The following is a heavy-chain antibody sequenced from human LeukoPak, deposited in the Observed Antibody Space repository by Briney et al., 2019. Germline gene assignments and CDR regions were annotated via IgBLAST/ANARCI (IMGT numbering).Heavy chain of an antibody. J-gene: IGHJ5*02. CDR3: ARDGRIAARPGWFDP. CDR2: IIPIFGTA. CDR1: GGTFSSYA. V-gene: IGHV1-69*06. Sequence: ASVKVSCKASGGTFSSYAISWVRQAPGQGLEWMGGIIPIFGTANYAQKFQGRVTITADKSTSTAYMELSSLRSEDTAVYYCARDGRIAARPGWFDPWGQGTLVTVSS. D-gene: IGHD6-6*01.